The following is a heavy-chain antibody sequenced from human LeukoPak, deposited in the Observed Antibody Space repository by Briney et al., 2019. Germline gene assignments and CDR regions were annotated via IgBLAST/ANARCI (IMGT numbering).Heavy chain of an antibody. J-gene: IGHJ4*02. CDR3: ARVRNYFDY. Sequence: SETLSLTCTVSGGSISGYYWSWIRQPPGKGLEWIGYIYYSGSTNYNPSLKSRVTISLDTSKNQFSLRLTSVTAADTAVYYCARVRNYFDYWGQGTLVTVSS. CDR1: GGSISGYY. V-gene: IGHV4-59*01. CDR2: IYYSGST.